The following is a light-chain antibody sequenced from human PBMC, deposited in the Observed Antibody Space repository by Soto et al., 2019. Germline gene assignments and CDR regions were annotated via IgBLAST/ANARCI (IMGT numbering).Light chain of an antibody. Sequence: DVVMTQSPLFLPVTLGQPASISCRSSQSLVYSDGNTYLSWFQQRPGQSPRRLIYEVSNRDSGVPDRFSGSGSVTDFTLKISRVEAEDVGVYYCTQGTHWPHTFGQGTKLEI. CDR1: QSLVYSDGNTY. CDR3: TQGTHWPHT. CDR2: EVS. J-gene: IGKJ2*01. V-gene: IGKV2-30*01.